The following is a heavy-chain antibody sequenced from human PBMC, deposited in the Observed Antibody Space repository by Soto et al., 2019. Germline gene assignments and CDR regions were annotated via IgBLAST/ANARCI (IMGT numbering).Heavy chain of an antibody. D-gene: IGHD6-19*01. J-gene: IGHJ4*02. Sequence: QGHLVQSGAEVKRPGASVRVSYESSGYMFTSYFILWVRQAPGQGLEWVGVINPSDGTTTYAQKFQARITMTRDTSTTTVDMQLSSLRSEDTAVYYCARDKDSSARPRAEFDYWGQGTLITVSS. V-gene: IGHV1-46*01. CDR1: GYMFTSYF. CDR2: INPSDGTT. CDR3: ARDKDSSARPRAEFDY.